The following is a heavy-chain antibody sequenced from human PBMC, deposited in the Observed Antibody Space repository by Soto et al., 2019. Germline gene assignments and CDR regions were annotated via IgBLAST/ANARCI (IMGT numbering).Heavy chain of an antibody. J-gene: IGHJ6*02. D-gene: IGHD3-10*01. V-gene: IGHV1-18*01. CDR3: ARDASMVRGATDYYYYGMDV. CDR2: ISAYNGNT. Sequence: QVQLVQSGAEVKKPGASVKVSCKASGYTFTSYGISWVRQAPGQGLEWMGWISAYNGNTNYAQKRQGRVTMTTDTSTSTAYLELRSLRSDDTAVYYCARDASMVRGATDYYYYGMDVWGQGTTVTVSS. CDR1: GYTFTSYG.